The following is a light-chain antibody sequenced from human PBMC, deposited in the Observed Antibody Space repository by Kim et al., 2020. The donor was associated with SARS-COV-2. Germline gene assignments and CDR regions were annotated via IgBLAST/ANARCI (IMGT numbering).Light chain of an antibody. CDR1: QDINKY. J-gene: IGKJ4*01. V-gene: IGKV1-33*01. CDR3: QQYLNFLT. CDR2: DAS. Sequence: SASVGDRATITCQASQDINKYLNWYQQKPGTAPKLLIYDASNLEPGVPSRFSGSGSGTDFIFAITSLQPEDIATYYCQQYLNFLTFGGGTKVDIK.